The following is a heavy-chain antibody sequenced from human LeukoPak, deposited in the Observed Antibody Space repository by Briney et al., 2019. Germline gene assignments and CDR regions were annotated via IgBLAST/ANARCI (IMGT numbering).Heavy chain of an antibody. CDR1: GASFSSGDQY. CDR3: SRGLDSRKLGY. V-gene: IGHV4-31*03. Sequence: PSQTLSLTCTVSGASFSSGDQYWNWIRQRPGKGLEWIGSIHPSGMLYNNPSRESRVTISIDTSKNQFSLNLNSVTAADTAVYFCSRGLDSRKLGYWGQGTLVTVSS. CDR2: IHPSGML. D-gene: IGHD3-22*01. J-gene: IGHJ4*02.